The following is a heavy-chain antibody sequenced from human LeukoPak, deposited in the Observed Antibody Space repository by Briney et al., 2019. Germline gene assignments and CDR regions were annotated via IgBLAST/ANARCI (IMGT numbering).Heavy chain of an antibody. J-gene: IGHJ4*02. CDR2: ISGSGCTT. Sequence: GGSLRLSCAASGFTFSSYAMSWVRQAPGKGLEWVSSISGSGCTTYYADSVKGRFTVSRDNSKNTLYLQMNSLRAEDTAVYYCAKHSGYTYEYYFDYWGQGTLVTVSS. V-gene: IGHV3-23*01. CDR3: AKHSGYTYEYYFDY. CDR1: GFTFSSYA. D-gene: IGHD5-12*01.